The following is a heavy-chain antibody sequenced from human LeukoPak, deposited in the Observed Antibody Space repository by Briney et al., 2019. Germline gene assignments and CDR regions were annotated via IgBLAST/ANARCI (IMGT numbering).Heavy chain of an antibody. V-gene: IGHV3-53*01. CDR3: ARDTGFPYGSGSAYYYYYMDV. CDR2: IANDGRT. CDR1: GFTVSSNY. Sequence: GGSLRLSCAASGFTVSSNYMSWVRQAPGKGLECVSVIANDGRTYYANSVKGRFTISRDISKNMVYLQMNSLRADDTAVYYCARDTGFPYGSGSAYYYYYMDVWGKGTTVTISS. D-gene: IGHD3-10*01. J-gene: IGHJ6*03.